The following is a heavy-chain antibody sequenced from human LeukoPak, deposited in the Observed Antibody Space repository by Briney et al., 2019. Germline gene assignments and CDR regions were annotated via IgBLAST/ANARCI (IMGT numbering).Heavy chain of an antibody. CDR1: GFTFSDYT. CDR2: ISGGSGSI. V-gene: IGHV3-21*04. J-gene: IGHJ4*02. Sequence: GGSLRLSCAASGFTFSDYTMNWVRQAPGKGLEWVSSISGGSGSIYYVDSVKGRFTISTDNAKSTLFLQVNTLRAEDPAIYYCARDYFHCGGDCFVDYWGQGTLVTVSS. D-gene: IGHD2-21*02. CDR3: ARDYFHCGGDCFVDY.